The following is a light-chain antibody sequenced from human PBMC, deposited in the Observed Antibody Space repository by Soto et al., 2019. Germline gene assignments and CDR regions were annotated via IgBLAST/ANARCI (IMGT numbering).Light chain of an antibody. J-gene: IGKJ2*01. CDR2: KAS. CDR1: QSISSW. Sequence: DIQMTPSSSTLSASVGDRVTITCRASQSISSWLAWYQQKPGKAPKLLIYKASSLESGVPSRFSGSGSGTEFTLTISSLQPDDSATDYCQQSNSYPYSFGQGTKLEIK. CDR3: QQSNSYPYS. V-gene: IGKV1-5*03.